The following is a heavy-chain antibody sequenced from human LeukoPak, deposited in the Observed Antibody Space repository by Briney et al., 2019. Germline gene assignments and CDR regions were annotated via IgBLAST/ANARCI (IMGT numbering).Heavy chain of an antibody. D-gene: IGHD3-10*01. Sequence: QPGRSLRLSCAASGFTFSSYAMHWVRQAPGKGLEWVAVISYDGSNKYYADSVKGRFTISRDNSKNTLYLQMNSLRAEDTAVYYCARDPLLWFGELSGSQSHFDYWGQGTLVTVSS. CDR3: ARDPLLWFGELSGSQSHFDY. V-gene: IGHV3-30*01. CDR1: GFTFSSYA. J-gene: IGHJ4*02. CDR2: ISYDGSNK.